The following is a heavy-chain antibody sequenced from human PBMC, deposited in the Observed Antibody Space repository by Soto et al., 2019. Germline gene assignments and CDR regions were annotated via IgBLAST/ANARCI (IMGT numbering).Heavy chain of an antibody. CDR2: IYYSGST. CDR3: ARELPQRQGRNMDV. CDR1: GGSVSSGSYY. D-gene: IGHD1-1*01. Sequence: SETLSLTCTVSGGSVSSGSYYWSWIRQPPGKGLEWIGYIYYSGSTNYNPSLKSRVSMSVDTSKNQFSLNLSSVTAADTAVYYCARELPQRQGRNMDVWGQGTTVTVSS. V-gene: IGHV4-61*01. J-gene: IGHJ6*02.